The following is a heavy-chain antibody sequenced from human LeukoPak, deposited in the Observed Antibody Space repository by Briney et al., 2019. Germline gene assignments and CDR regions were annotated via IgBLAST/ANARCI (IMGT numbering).Heavy chain of an antibody. Sequence: GSLKLSCEPSGFTFSSFEMTWVRQAPGQGLEWFSYISSSGSNIYYAVSVKGRLTISRDNAKNSLYLQKNSLRAEDTAVYYCARVKGRGGDFDYWGQGTLVTVSS. V-gene: IGHV3-48*03. D-gene: IGHD3-10*01. CDR3: ARVKGRGGDFDY. J-gene: IGHJ4*02. CDR2: ISSSGSNI. CDR1: GFTFSSFE.